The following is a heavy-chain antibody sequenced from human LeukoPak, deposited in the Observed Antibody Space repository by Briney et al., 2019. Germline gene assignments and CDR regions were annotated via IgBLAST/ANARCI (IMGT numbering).Heavy chain of an antibody. CDR3: ARRVDCSSTSCYVWFDP. V-gene: IGHV4-4*09. CDR1: GGSISSYH. J-gene: IGHJ5*02. Sequence: SETLSLTCTVSGGSISSYHWSWIRQPPGKGLEWIGYIYTSGSTNYNPSLKSRVTISVDTSKNQFSLKLSSVTAADTAVYYCARRVDCSSTSCYVWFDPWGQGTLVTVSS. CDR2: IYTSGST. D-gene: IGHD2-2*01.